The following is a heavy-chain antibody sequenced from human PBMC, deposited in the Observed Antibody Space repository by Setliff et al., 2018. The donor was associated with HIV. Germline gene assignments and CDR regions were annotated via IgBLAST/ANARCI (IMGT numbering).Heavy chain of an antibody. CDR2: ISPDDSDT. J-gene: IGHJ5*02. CDR1: GYVFTNDW. Sequence: PGESLKISCQSSGYVFTNDWIGWLRQMPGKGLEWMGIISPDDSDTRYSPSFQGQVTISVDKSTSTAYLQWSSLKASDSAIYYCARHFGISYRSPFDPWGQGTLVTVS. D-gene: IGHD3-3*01. CDR3: ARHFGISYRSPFDP. V-gene: IGHV5-51*01.